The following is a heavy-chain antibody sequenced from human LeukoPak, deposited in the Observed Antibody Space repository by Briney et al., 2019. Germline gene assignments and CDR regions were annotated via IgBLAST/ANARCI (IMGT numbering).Heavy chain of an antibody. D-gene: IGHD3-3*01. CDR1: SRFLSSYY. CDR2: IYTSGSP. V-gene: IGHV4-4*07. Sequence: SETLSLTCTLSSRFLSSYYWRWIRQPAGEGLEWIGRIYTSGSPNYNPSLKSRVTMSLDPSQNQFSLQLSSLTGADTAVCYFPRDLRFLEWSYFDYWGQGTIVSVCS. J-gene: IGHJ4*02. CDR3: PRDLRFLEWSYFDY.